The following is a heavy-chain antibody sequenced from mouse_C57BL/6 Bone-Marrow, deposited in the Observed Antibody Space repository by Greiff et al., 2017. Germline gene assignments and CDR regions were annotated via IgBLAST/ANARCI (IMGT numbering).Heavy chain of an antibody. Sequence: QVQLQQPGAELVRPGSSVKLSCKASGYTFTSYWMHWVKQRPIQGLEWIGNIDPSDSETHYNQKFKDKATLTVDKSSSTAYMQLSSLTSEDSAVYYCARGYYGSSLDYWGQGTTRTVSS. CDR3: ARGYYGSSLDY. V-gene: IGHV1-52*01. J-gene: IGHJ2*01. D-gene: IGHD1-1*01. CDR2: IDPSDSET. CDR1: GYTFTSYW.